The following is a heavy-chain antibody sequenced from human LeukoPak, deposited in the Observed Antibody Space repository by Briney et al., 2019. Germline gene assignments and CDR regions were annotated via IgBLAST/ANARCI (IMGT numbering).Heavy chain of an antibody. V-gene: IGHV3-23*01. CDR1: GFIFRNYA. J-gene: IGHJ4*02. CDR2: ISGSGGST. D-gene: IGHD4-17*01. CDR3: AKEHDYGVGYFDY. Sequence: GGSLRLSRAASGFIFRNYAMSWVRQAPGKGLEWVSAISGSGGSTYYADSVKGRFTISRDNSKNTLYLQMNSLRAEDTAVYYCAKEHDYGVGYFDYWGQGTLVTVSS.